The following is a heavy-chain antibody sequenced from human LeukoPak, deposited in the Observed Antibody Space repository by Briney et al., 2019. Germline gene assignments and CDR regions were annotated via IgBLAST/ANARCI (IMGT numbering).Heavy chain of an antibody. CDR1: GGSSSGYY. V-gene: IGHV4-34*01. CDR2: INHSGST. D-gene: IGHD6-19*01. J-gene: IGHJ4*02. CDR3: ARGTRIAVAGFDY. Sequence: SETLSLTCAVYGGSSSGYYWSWIRQPPGKGLEWIGEINHSGSTNYNPSLKSRVTISVDTSKNQFSLKLSSVTAADTAVYYCARGTRIAVAGFDYWGQGTLVTVSS.